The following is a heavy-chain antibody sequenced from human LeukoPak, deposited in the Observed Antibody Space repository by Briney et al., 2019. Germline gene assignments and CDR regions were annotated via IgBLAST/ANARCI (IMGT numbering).Heavy chain of an antibody. CDR3: AKDQHYDILTGYFPSHDAFDI. Sequence: GGSLRLSCAASGFTFSSYTMSWVRQAPGKGLEWVSTIRETGSDTYYADSVKGRFTISRDNSKNTLYLQMNSLRAEDTAVYYCAKDQHYDILTGYFPSHDAFDIWGQGTMVTVSS. CDR2: IRETGSDT. J-gene: IGHJ3*02. D-gene: IGHD3-9*01. CDR1: GFTFSSYT. V-gene: IGHV3-23*01.